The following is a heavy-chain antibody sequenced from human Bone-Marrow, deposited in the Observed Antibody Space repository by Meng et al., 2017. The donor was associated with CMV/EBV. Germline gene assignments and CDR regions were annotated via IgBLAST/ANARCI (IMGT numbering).Heavy chain of an antibody. D-gene: IGHD2-2*02. CDR2: ISGSGGST. Sequence: GESLKISCAASGFTFSSYAMSWVRQAPGKGLEWVSAISGSGGSTYYADSVKGRFTISRDNSKNTLYLQMNSLRAEDTAVYYCAKMFGYCSSTSCYNGDYYYYGMDVWGQGTTATVSS. CDR1: GFTFSSYA. J-gene: IGHJ6*02. V-gene: IGHV3-23*01. CDR3: AKMFGYCSSTSCYNGDYYYYGMDV.